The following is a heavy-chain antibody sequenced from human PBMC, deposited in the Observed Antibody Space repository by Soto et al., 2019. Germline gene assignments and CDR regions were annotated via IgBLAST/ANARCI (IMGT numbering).Heavy chain of an antibody. CDR1: GLTFNTSG. J-gene: IGHJ6*02. D-gene: IGHD2-21*02. V-gene: IGHV3-30*03. Sequence: QVQLVESGGGVVQPGASLRLSCEVSGLTFNTSGMHWVRQAPGKGLEWLAVTSYDGATQYYGDTVKGRFTISRDNSKNTLFLHMGRLRAEDTAMYYCATKARVTNYLYYGMDVWGLGTTVTVSS. CDR3: ATKARVTNYLYYGMDV. CDR2: TSYDGATQ.